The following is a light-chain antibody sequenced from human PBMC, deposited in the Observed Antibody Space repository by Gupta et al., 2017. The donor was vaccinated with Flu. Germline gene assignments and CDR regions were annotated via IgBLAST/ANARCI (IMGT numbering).Light chain of an antibody. V-gene: IGLV2-14*03. J-gene: IGLJ2*01. CDR1: SSDVGDYKN. Sequence: SVSGSPGPSMTISCTGTSSDVGDYKNVSWYQQHPGKAPKLMIYDVSYRPPGVSNRFPGSKSGNTASLTISALQAEDEADYYCCSYTSTNTLQVIFGGGTRLTVL. CDR2: DVS. CDR3: CSYTSTNTLQVI.